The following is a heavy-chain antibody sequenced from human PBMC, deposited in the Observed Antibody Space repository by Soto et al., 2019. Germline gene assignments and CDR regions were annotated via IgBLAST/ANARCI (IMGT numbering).Heavy chain of an antibody. CDR2: IYYSGTT. CDR3: ARGFDAFDY. Sequence: AAENLCIPSTDSDGSISSGAYYWSWIRQHPGKGLEWIGYIYYSGTTYSNPSLKSRVIISVDTSKNQFSLKLSSVTAADTAVYYCARGFDAFDYWGQGTLVTGSS. V-gene: IGHV4-31*03. CDR1: DGSISSGAYY. J-gene: IGHJ4*02.